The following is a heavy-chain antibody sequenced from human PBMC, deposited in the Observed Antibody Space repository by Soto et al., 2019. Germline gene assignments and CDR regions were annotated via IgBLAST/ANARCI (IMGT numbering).Heavy chain of an antibody. Sequence: QVQLQQWGAGLLKPSETLSLTCAVYRGSFSGYYWSWIRQPPGKGLEWIGEINHSGSTNYNPSLKSRVTISVDTAKDHLSLKLSSVTGAHTAVYYCARSRALLLFGYHYDYYGMDVWGPGTTVTVSS. V-gene: IGHV4-34*01. D-gene: IGHD3-10*01. CDR1: RGSFSGYY. J-gene: IGHJ6*02. CDR2: INHSGST. CDR3: ARSRALLLFGYHYDYYGMDV.